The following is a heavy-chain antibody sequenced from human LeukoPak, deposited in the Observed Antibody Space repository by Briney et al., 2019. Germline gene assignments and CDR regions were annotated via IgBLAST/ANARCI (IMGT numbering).Heavy chain of an antibody. D-gene: IGHD6-19*01. CDR2: TSYDETYK. CDR1: GFTFSSHP. CDR3: ARQQVPGIWFLDL. V-gene: IGHV3-30*04. Sequence: PGKSLRLSCAASGFTFSSHPMHWVRQAPGKGLDWVAVTSYDETYKYYADSVKGRFTISGDNSLNTLYLETNSLRSEDTAVYYCARQQVPGIWFLDLWGRGTVLTVSS. J-gene: IGHJ2*01.